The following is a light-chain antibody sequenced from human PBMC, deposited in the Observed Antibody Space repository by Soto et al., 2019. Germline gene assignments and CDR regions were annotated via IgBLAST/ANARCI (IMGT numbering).Light chain of an antibody. CDR1: TSDVGGYNY. J-gene: IGLJ1*01. CDR2: EVS. V-gene: IGLV2-14*01. Sequence: QSALTQPASVSGSPGQSITISCTGTTSDVGGYNYVSWYQQHPGKAPKLIIYEVSYRPSGVSNRFSGSKSGNTASLTISGLQAEDEADYYCSSYTSSTIVYVFGTGTKVTVL. CDR3: SSYTSSTIVYV.